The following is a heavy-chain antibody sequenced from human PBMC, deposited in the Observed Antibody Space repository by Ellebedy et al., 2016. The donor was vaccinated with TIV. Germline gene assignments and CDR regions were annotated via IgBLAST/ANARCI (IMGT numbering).Heavy chain of an antibody. V-gene: IGHV4-39*07. Sequence: SETLSLXXTVSGVSLSSTTYYWGWIRQPPGKGLEWIGSIYYSGSTFYNPSLKSRVTISVDTSKNQFSLKLSSVTAADTAVYYCATDWGRAAVLWGQGTLVTVSS. J-gene: IGHJ4*02. D-gene: IGHD3-16*01. CDR2: IYYSGST. CDR1: GVSLSSTTYY. CDR3: ATDWGRAAVL.